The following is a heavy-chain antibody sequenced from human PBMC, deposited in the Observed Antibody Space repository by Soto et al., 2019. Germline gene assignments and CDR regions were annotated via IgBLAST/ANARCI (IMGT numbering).Heavy chain of an antibody. J-gene: IGHJ4*02. D-gene: IGHD3-10*01. Sequence: PSETLSLTCTVAGGSISRYYWSWIRQPPGKGLEWIGYMYNTGSTVYNPSLKSRVTISVDTSKNQFSLKLSSVTAADTAVYYCARLGWYYGSGSSYYFDYWGQGTLVTVSS. CDR1: GGSISRYY. CDR3: ARLGWYYGSGSSYYFDY. V-gene: IGHV4-59*08. CDR2: MYNTGST.